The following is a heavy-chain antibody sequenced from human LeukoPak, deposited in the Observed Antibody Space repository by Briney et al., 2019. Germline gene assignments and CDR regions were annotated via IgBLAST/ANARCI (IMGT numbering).Heavy chain of an antibody. CDR3: ARARRRAPTVDLYYYYYYGMDV. V-gene: IGHV4-39*07. Sequence: SETLFLTCAVSGGSISSSSYYWGWVRQPPGEGLEWIGSIYYSVSTYYNPSLKSRVTISVDTSKDQFSLKLSSVTAADTAVYYCARARRRAPTVDLYYYYYYGMDVWGQGTTVTVSS. J-gene: IGHJ6*02. CDR1: GGSISSSSYY. CDR2: IYYSVST. D-gene: IGHD3-10*01.